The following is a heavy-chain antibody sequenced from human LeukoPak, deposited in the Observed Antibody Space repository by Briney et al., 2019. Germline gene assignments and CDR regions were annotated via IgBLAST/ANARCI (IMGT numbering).Heavy chain of an antibody. V-gene: IGHV4-38-2*01. Sequence: SETLSLTCAVSGYSISSGYYWGWIRQPPGKGLEWIGSIYHSGSTYYNPSLKSRVTISVDTSKNQFSLKLSSVTAADTAVYYCASADSGYSSSWYWFDPWGQGTLVTVSS. D-gene: IGHD6-13*01. CDR3: ASADSGYSSSWYWFDP. CDR1: GYSISSGYY. J-gene: IGHJ5*02. CDR2: IYHSGST.